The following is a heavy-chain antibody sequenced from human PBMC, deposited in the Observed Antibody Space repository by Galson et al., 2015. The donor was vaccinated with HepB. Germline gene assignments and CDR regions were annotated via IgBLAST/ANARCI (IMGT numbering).Heavy chain of an antibody. Sequence: SLRPSCAASGFTFSSYAMHWVRQAPGKGLEWASVVSYDATNKYYADSVKGRFTISRDNSKNTLYLQMNSLRLDDTAIYYCATEGYTYGCGYFDHWGQGTLVTVSS. CDR1: GFTFSSYA. CDR3: ATEGYTYGCGYFDH. J-gene: IGHJ4*02. D-gene: IGHD5-18*01. V-gene: IGHV3-30*04. CDR2: VSYDATNK.